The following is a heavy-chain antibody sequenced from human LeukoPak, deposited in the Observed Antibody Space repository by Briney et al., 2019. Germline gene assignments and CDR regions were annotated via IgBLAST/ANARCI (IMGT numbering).Heavy chain of an antibody. CDR3: ASWGLRGYSGYDGHYYYYGMDV. V-gene: IGHV4-59*01. Sequence: SETLSLTCTVSGGSISSYYWSWIRQPPGKGLEWIGYIYYSGSTNYNPSLESRVTISVDTSKNQFSLKLSSVTAADTAVYYCASWGLRGYSGYDGHYYYYGMDVWGQGTTVTVSS. J-gene: IGHJ6*02. CDR2: IYYSGST. D-gene: IGHD5-12*01. CDR1: GGSISSYY.